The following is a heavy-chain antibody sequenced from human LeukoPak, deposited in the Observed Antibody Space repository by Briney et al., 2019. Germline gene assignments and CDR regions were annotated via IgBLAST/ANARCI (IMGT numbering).Heavy chain of an antibody. CDR1: GYSISSGYY. Sequence: SETLSLTCTVSGYSISSGYYWSWIRQPPGKGLEWIGYIYYSGSTNYNPSLKSRVTISVDTSKNQFSLKLSSVTAADTAVYYCARAVVATISYYYYYMDVWGKGTTVTVSS. CDR2: IYYSGST. D-gene: IGHD5-12*01. J-gene: IGHJ6*03. CDR3: ARAVVATISYYYYYMDV. V-gene: IGHV4-61*01.